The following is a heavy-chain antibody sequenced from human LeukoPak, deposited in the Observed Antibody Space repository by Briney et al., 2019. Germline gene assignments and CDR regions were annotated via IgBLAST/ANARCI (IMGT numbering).Heavy chain of an antibody. D-gene: IGHD1-26*01. CDR1: GFTFSSYS. Sequence: GGSLTLSCAASGFTFSSYSMNWVRQAPGKGLEWVANIKQDGSEKYYVDSVKGRFTISRDNSKNSLYLQMNSLRAEDTAVYYCARVGSGSYGGFDPWGQGTLVTVS. CDR2: IKQDGSEK. J-gene: IGHJ5*02. CDR3: ARVGSGSYGGFDP. V-gene: IGHV3-7*01.